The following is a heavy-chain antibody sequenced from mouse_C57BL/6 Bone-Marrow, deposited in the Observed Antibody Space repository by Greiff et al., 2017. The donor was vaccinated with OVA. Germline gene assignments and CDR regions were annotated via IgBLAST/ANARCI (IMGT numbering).Heavy chain of an antibody. Sequence: VQLQQSGAELVRPGASVKLSCKASGYTFTDYYINWVKQRPGQGLEWIARIYPGSGNTYYNEKFKGKATLTAEKSSSTAYMQLSSLTSEDSAGYFCASVSFAYWGQGTLVTVSA. CDR3: ASVSFAY. J-gene: IGHJ3*01. CDR1: GYTFTDYY. V-gene: IGHV1-76*01. CDR2: IYPGSGNT.